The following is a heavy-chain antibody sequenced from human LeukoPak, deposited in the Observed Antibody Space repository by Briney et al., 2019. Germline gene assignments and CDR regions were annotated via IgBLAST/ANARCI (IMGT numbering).Heavy chain of an antibody. J-gene: IGHJ4*01. CDR1: GFSFSAAW. CDR3: ATLNWESPDY. V-gene: IGHV3-7*01. D-gene: IGHD7-27*01. CDR2: INQDGSEK. Sequence: GGSLRLSCEASGFSFSAAWMTWVRQAPGKGLEWVANINQDGSEKYYADSVKGRFTLSRDNAENSVYLQMNNLRPEETAVYYCATLNWESPDYWGQGTQVTVSS.